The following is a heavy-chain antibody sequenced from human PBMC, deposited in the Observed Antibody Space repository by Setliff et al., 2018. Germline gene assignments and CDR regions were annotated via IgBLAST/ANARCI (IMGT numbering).Heavy chain of an antibody. J-gene: IGHJ3*02. Sequence: PGGSLRLSCAASGFTFSSYWMSWVRQAPGAGLERVANINQDGSEKYYVDSVKGRFTISRDNAKNSLYLQMNSLRAEDTAVYYCARVASIMILVDIFFPNDAFDIWGQGTMVTVS. D-gene: IGHD3-22*01. CDR3: ARVASIMILVDIFFPNDAFDI. CDR2: INQDGSEK. CDR1: GFTFSSYW. V-gene: IGHV3-7*01.